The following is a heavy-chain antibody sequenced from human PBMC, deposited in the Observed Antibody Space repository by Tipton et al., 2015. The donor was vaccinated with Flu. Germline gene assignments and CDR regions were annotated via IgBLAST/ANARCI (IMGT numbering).Heavy chain of an antibody. CDR1: GFTLSPYW. D-gene: IGHD1-26*01. CDR3: VRAVGALGSL. J-gene: IGHJ3*01. CDR2: INQDGSVT. Sequence: TASGFTLSPYWMTWVRQAPGKGLEWVANINQDGSVTYYMDSVKGRFTISRDNAENSVGLQMNSLSAEDTAVYYCVRAVGALGSLWGQGTMVAVSS. V-gene: IGHV3-7*04.